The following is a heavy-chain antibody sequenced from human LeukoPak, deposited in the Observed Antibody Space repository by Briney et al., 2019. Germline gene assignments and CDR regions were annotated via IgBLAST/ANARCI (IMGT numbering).Heavy chain of an antibody. V-gene: IGHV3-21*01. D-gene: IGHD3-22*01. CDR2: ISSSSSYI. Sequence: PGGSLRLSCAASGFTFSSYSMNWVRQASGKGLEWVSSISSSSSYIYYADSVKGRFTISRDNAKNSLYLQMNSLRAEDTAVYYCARGLSQRWSSGLDYWGQGTLVTVSS. CDR3: ARGLSQRWSSGLDY. J-gene: IGHJ4*02. CDR1: GFTFSSYS.